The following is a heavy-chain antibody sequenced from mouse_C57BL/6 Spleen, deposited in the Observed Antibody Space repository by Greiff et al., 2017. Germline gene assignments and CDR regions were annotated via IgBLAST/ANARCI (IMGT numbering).Heavy chain of an antibody. V-gene: IGHV14-2*01. CDR3: APVYYGSAPYYFDY. Sequence: EVKLMESGAELVKPGASVKLSCTASGFNIKDYYMHWVKQRTEQGLEWIGRIDPEDGETKYAPKFQGKATITADTSSNTAYLQLSSLTSENTAVYYCAPVYYGSAPYYFDYWGQGTTLTVSS. CDR1: GFNIKDYY. D-gene: IGHD2-1*01. CDR2: IDPEDGET. J-gene: IGHJ2*01.